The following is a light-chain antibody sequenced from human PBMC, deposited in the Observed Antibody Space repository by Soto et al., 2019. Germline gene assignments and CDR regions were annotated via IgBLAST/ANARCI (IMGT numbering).Light chain of an antibody. V-gene: IGLV2-14*01. CDR1: NSDVGAYNY. CDR3: GAYTSSNTRV. Sequence: QSALTQPASVSGSPGQSITISCTGTNSDVGAYNYVSWYQQHPGKAPKLMIYEVTDRPSGVSNRFSGSKSGNTASLTISGLQAEDEADYYCGAYTSSNTRVFGTGTKLTV. CDR2: EVT. J-gene: IGLJ1*01.